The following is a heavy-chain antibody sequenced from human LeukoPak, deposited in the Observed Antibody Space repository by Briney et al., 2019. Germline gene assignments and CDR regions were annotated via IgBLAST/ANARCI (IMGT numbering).Heavy chain of an antibody. CDR3: ARTPTALVRGGYYFDN. D-gene: IGHD6-6*01. Sequence: SETLSLTCAVYGGSFSGHYWRWIRQPPGKGLEWIGEINHIGTTAYNPSLKSRVTVSEDTSKNQFSLKLSSVTATDTAVYYCARTPTALVRGGYYFDNWGQGTLVTVSS. J-gene: IGHJ4*02. CDR1: GGSFSGHY. CDR2: INHIGTT. V-gene: IGHV4-34*01.